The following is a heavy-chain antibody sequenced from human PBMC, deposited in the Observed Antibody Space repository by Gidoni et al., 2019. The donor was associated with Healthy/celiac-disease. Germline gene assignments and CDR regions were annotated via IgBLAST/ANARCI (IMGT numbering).Heavy chain of an antibody. D-gene: IGHD6-13*01. CDR3: ARSARWYYFDY. CDR1: GGTFSSYT. CDR2: IIPILGIA. J-gene: IGHJ4*02. V-gene: IGHV1-69*02. Sequence: QLVQSGAEVKKPGSSVKVSCKASGGTFSSYTISWVRQAPGQGLEWMGRIIPILGIANYAQKFQGRVTITADKSTSTAYMELSSLRSEDTAVYYCARSARWYYFDYWGQGTLVTVSS.